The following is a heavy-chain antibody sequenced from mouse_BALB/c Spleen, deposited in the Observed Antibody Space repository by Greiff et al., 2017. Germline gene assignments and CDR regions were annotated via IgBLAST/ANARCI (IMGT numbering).Heavy chain of an antibody. CDR1: GFSLTSYD. CDR2: IWTGGGT. D-gene: IGHD1-1*01. J-gene: IGHJ3*01. Sequence: VQVVESGPGLVAPSQSLSITCTVSGFSLTSYDISWIRQPPGKGLEWLGVIWTGGGTNYNSAFMSRLSISKDNSKSQVFLKMNSLQTDDTAIYYCVRDDGYYGSSYGFAYWGQGTLVTVSA. V-gene: IGHV2-9-2*01. CDR3: VRDDGYYGSSYGFAY.